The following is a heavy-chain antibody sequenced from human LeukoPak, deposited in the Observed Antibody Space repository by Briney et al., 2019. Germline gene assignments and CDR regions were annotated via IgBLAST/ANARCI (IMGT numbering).Heavy chain of an antibody. CDR1: GFDFTTHA. CDR2: IWADGSRA. V-gene: IGHV3-33*01. Sequence: PGGSLRLSCAASGFDFTTHAMHWVRQAPGKGLEWVAFIWADGSRADYADSVKGRFTISRDRSKNTVYLQMNSLRAEDTAVYYCASDYYDSSGERWFDPWGQGTLVTVSS. D-gene: IGHD3-22*01. CDR3: ASDYYDSSGERWFDP. J-gene: IGHJ5*02.